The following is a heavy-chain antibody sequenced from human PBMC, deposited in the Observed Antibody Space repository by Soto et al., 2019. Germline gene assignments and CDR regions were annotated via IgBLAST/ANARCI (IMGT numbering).Heavy chain of an antibody. V-gene: IGHV4-59*08. CDR3: ARLRFFDSNYYGSGSYEPLFDY. D-gene: IGHD3-10*01. CDR2: IYYSGST. CDR1: GGSISSYY. Sequence: SETLSLTCTVSGGSISSYYWSWIRQPPRKGLEWIGYIYYSGSTNYNPSLKSRVTISVDTSKNQFSLKLSSVTAADTAVYYCARLRFFDSNYYGSGSYEPLFDYWGQGTPVTVSS. J-gene: IGHJ4*02.